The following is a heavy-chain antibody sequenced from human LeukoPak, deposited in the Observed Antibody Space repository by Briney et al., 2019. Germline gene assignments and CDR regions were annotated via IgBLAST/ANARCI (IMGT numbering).Heavy chain of an antibody. J-gene: IGHJ4*02. V-gene: IGHV4-34*01. CDR3: ARSTTVTTAPVDY. CDR1: GGSFSGYY. Sequence: PSETLSLTCAVYGGSFSGYYWSWIRQPPGKGLEWIGEINHSGSTNYNPSLKSRVTISVDTSKNQFSLKLSSVTAAATAVYYCARSTTVTTAPVDYWGQGTLVTVSS. CDR2: INHSGST. D-gene: IGHD4-17*01.